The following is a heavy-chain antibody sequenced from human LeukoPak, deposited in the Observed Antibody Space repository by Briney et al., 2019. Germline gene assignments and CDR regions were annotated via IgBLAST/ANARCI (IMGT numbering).Heavy chain of an antibody. Sequence: GASVKVSCKASGYTFTSYGISWVRQAPGQGLEWMGWISAYNGNTNYAQKLQGRVTMTTDTSTSTAYMELRSLRSDDTAVYYCAKDNHDILTGYSNYWGQGTLVTVSS. CDR3: AKDNHDILTGYSNY. V-gene: IGHV1-18*01. CDR1: GYTFTSYG. D-gene: IGHD3-9*01. J-gene: IGHJ4*02. CDR2: ISAYNGNT.